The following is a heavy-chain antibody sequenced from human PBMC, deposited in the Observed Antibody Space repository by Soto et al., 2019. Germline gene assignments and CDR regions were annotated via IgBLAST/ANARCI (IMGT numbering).Heavy chain of an antibody. V-gene: IGHV3-33*01. D-gene: IGHD3-3*01. Sequence: GGSLRLSCAASGFTFSSYGMHWVRQAPGKGLEWVAVIWYDGSNKYYADSVKGRFTISRDNSKNTLYLQMNSLRAEDTAVCYCARAPGVGYFDYWGQGTLVTVSS. CDR2: IWYDGSNK. CDR1: GFTFSSYG. CDR3: ARAPGVGYFDY. J-gene: IGHJ4*02.